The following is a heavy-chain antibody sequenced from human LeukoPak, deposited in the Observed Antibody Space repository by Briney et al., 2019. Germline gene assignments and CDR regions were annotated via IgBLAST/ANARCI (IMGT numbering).Heavy chain of an antibody. J-gene: IGHJ4*02. CDR1: GGSVSSGSNY. CDR3: ARVLYGSGTYYFDY. V-gene: IGHV4-61*03. Sequence: SETLSLTCTVSGGSVSSGSNYWSWIRQPPGKGLEWIGYIHYSGSTSHNPALKSRVTISVDTSKNHFSLKLSSVTAADTAVYYCARVLYGSGTYYFDYWGQGTLVTVSS. CDR2: IHYSGST. D-gene: IGHD3-10*01.